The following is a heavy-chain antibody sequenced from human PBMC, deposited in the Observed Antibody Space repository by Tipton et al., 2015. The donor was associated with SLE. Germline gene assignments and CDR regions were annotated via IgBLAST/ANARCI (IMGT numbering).Heavy chain of an antibody. D-gene: IGHD6-19*01. J-gene: IGHJ6*02. V-gene: IGHV4-31*03. CDR2: IDYSGNT. CDR3: ARDSDLVSRWGYGIDV. Sequence: LRLSCTVSGASLSTAGHYWSWIRQHPEKGLEWIGYIDYSGNTYYIPSLKGRVIISVDMSKNQSSLRLTSVTAADTAVYYCARDSDLVSRWGYGIDVWGQGTTVAVSS. CDR1: GASLSTAGHY.